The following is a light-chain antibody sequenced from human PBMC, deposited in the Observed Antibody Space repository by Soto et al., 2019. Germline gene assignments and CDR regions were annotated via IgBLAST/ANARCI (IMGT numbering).Light chain of an antibody. CDR3: SSFTTSRAYV. CDR2: GVS. Sequence: SVLTQPPSVSGAPGQRVTISCTGTSSDIGGYDYVSWYQQHPGKAPKLIISGVSDRPSGVSNRFSGSKSGNTASLTISGLQAEDEADYYCSSFTTSRAYVFGTGTKVTVL. V-gene: IGLV2-14*03. CDR1: SSDIGGYDY. J-gene: IGLJ1*01.